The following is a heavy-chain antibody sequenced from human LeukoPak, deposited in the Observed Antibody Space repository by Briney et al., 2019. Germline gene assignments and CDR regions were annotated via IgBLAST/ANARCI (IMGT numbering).Heavy chain of an antibody. CDR1: GYAFTSYY. CDR2: INPSGGST. J-gene: IGHJ5*02. CDR3: ARVGGAAAGRDWFDP. V-gene: IGHV1-46*01. Sequence: ASVKVSCKASGYAFTSYYMHWVRQAPGQGLEWMGIINPSGGSTSYAQKFQGRVTMTRDMSTSTVYMELSRLRSDDTAVYYCARVGGAAAGRDWFDPWGQGTLVTVSS. D-gene: IGHD6-13*01.